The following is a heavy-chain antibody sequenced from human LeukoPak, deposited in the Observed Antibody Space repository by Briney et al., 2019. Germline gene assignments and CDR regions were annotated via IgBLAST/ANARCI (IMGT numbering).Heavy chain of an antibody. CDR3: AKRPVLLWFGELFVY. D-gene: IGHD3-10*01. V-gene: IGHV3-23*01. CDR2: ISGSGGST. CDR1: GFTFSSYA. J-gene: IGHJ4*02. Sequence: PGGSLRLSCAASGFTFSSYAMSWVRQAPGKGLEWVSAISGSGGSTYYADSVKGRFTISRDNSKNTLYLQVNSLRAEDTAVYYCAKRPVLLWFGELFVYWGQGTLVTVSS.